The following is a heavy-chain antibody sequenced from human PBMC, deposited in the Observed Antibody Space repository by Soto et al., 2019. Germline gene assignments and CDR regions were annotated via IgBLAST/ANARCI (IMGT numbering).Heavy chain of an antibody. D-gene: IGHD6-13*01. CDR3: ARPHQLVRRDDPYYYYGMDV. CDR2: IYYSGST. CDR1: GGSISSSSYY. J-gene: IGHJ6*02. Sequence: ETLSLTCTVSGGSISSSSYYWGWIRQPPGKGLEWIGSIYYSGSTYYNPSLKSRVTISVDTSKNQFSLKLSSVTAADTAVYYCARPHQLVRRDDPYYYYGMDVWGQGTTVTVSS. V-gene: IGHV4-39*01.